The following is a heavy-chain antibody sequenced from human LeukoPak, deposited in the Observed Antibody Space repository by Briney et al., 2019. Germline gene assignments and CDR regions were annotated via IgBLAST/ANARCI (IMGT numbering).Heavy chain of an antibody. V-gene: IGHV1-8*01. CDR3: ARGRRNRQAAYYYYYMDV. CDR1: GYTFTSYD. J-gene: IGHJ6*03. Sequence: ASVKVSCKASGYTFTSYDISWVRQATGQGLEWMGWMNPNSGNTGYAQKFQGRVTMTRNTSISTAYMELSSLRSEDTAVYYCARGRRNRQAAYYYYYMDVWGKGTTVTVSS. CDR2: MNPNSGNT. D-gene: IGHD1-14*01.